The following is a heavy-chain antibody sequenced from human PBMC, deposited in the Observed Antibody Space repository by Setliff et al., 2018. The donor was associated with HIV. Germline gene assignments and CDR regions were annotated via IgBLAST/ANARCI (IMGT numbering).Heavy chain of an antibody. CDR3: ASSRPPDDSSGYLDH. D-gene: IGHD3-22*01. J-gene: IGHJ4*01. CDR2: INQDGSVT. V-gene: IGHV3-7*03. CDR1: GFTFSTYW. Sequence: PGGSLRLSCAASGFTFSTYWMSWVRQAPGKGLEFVANINQDGSVTNYVDSVKGRFAISRDNAKNSLNLEMNSLRAEDTAIYYCASSRPPDDSSGYLDHWGQGTLVTVSS.